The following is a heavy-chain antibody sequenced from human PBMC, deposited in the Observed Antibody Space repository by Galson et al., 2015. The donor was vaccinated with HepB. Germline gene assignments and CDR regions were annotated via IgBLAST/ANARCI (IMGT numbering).Heavy chain of an antibody. Sequence: SETLSLTCTVSGGSISSYYWSWIRQPPGKGLEWIGYIYYSGSTNYNPSLKSRVTISVDTSKNQFSLKLSSVTAADTAVYYCAREELLWFGETIPGAFDIWGQGTMVTVSS. CDR1: GGSISSYY. D-gene: IGHD3-10*01. J-gene: IGHJ3*02. CDR2: IYYSGST. CDR3: AREELLWFGETIPGAFDI. V-gene: IGHV4-59*01.